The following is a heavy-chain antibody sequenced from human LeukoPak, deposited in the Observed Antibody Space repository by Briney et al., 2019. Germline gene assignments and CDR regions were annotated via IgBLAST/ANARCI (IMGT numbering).Heavy chain of an antibody. CDR3: ARVGYTRGPLPYGMDV. Sequence: GASVKVSCKASGGPFHTYAISWVRLVPGQGLEWMGRVVPASEISTYAQKFLGRVTITADYSASTVYMELSGLRSDDTATYYRARVGYTRGPLPYGMDVWGQGTTVTV. V-gene: IGHV1-69*04. CDR2: VVPASEIS. CDR1: GGPFHTYA. D-gene: IGHD3-16*02. J-gene: IGHJ6*02.